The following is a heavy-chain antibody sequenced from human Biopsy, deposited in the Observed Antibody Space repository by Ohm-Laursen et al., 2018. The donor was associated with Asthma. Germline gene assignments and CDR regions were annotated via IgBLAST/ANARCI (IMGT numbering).Heavy chain of an antibody. J-gene: IGHJ4*02. CDR2: INSVFGTT. D-gene: IGHD2-2*01. CDR1: GGAFNTYV. V-gene: IGHV1-69*13. CDR3: ARKAGSCISRTCYSLDF. Sequence: ASVKVSCKSLGGAFNTYVIGWVRQAPGQGLEWMGGINSVFGTTTYPQKFQDRVTITADDSTSTVYMELSSLGSEDTAVYYCARKAGSCISRTCYSLDFWGQGTLVTVSS.